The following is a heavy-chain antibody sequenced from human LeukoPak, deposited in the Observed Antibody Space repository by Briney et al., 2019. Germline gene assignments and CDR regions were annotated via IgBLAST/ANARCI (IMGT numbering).Heavy chain of an antibody. D-gene: IGHD3-3*01. CDR3: ARGWGQRITIFGVVTDAFDI. V-gene: IGHV3-74*01. CDR1: GFTFSGYW. J-gene: IGHJ3*02. Sequence: PGGSLRLSCAASGFTFSGYWMHWVRQAPGKGLVWVSRINSDGSSTSYADSVKGRFTISRDNAKNTLYLQMNSLRAEDTAVYYCARGWGQRITIFGVVTDAFDIWGQGTMVTVSS. CDR2: INSDGSST.